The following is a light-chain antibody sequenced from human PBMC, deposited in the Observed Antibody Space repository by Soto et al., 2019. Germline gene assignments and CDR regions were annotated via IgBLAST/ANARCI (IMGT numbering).Light chain of an antibody. CDR3: TSYISSSTPHVA. V-gene: IGLV2-14*01. CDR1: SSDVGGYNY. J-gene: IGLJ2*01. CDR2: EVS. Sequence: QSALTQPASVSGSPGQSITISCTGTSSDVGGYNYVSWYQQHPGKAPKLMIYEVSNRPSGVSNRFSGSKSGNTASLTISGLQAEDEADYYCTSYISSSTPHVAFGGGTKLTVL.